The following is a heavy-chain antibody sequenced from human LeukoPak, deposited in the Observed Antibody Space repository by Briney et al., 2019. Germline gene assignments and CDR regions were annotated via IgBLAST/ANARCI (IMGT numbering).Heavy chain of an antibody. D-gene: IGHD3-3*01. J-gene: IGHJ4*02. CDR2: IYHSGST. Sequence: SETLSLTCAVSGCSISSGYYWGWIRQPPGKGLEWIGSIYHSGSTYYNPSLKSRVTISVDTSKNQFSLKLSSVTAADTAVYYCARHGITIFGVVIEFDYWGQGTLVTVSS. V-gene: IGHV4-38-2*01. CDR1: GCSISSGYY. CDR3: ARHGITIFGVVIEFDY.